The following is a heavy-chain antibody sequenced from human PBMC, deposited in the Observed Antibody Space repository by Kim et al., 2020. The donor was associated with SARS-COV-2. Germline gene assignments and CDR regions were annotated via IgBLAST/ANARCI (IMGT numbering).Heavy chain of an antibody. D-gene: IGHD6-13*01. CDR3: TTDGEGIAAAGTWGAFDI. V-gene: IGHV3-15*01. CDR1: GFTFSNAW. Sequence: GGSLRLSCAASGFTFSNAWMSWVRQAPGKGLEWVGRIKSKTDGGTTDYAAPVKGRFTISRDDSKNTLYLQMNSLKTEDTAVYYCTTDGEGIAAAGTWGAFDIWGQGTMVTVSS. CDR2: IKSKTDGGTT. J-gene: IGHJ3*02.